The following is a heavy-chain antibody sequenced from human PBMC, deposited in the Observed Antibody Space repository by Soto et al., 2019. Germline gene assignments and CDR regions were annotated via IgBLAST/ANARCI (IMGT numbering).Heavy chain of an antibody. Sequence: QVQLVQSXXXXKKPXXSXKVSCKASGYTFASYAISWMRQAPGQGLEWMGWISAYNGNTNYAQKLQGRVTMTTDTSTSTAYMELRSLRSDDTAVYYCARDPPPPDYWGQGTLVTVSS. V-gene: IGHV1-18*01. CDR2: ISAYNGNT. CDR3: ARDPPPPDY. CDR1: GYTFASYA. J-gene: IGHJ4*02.